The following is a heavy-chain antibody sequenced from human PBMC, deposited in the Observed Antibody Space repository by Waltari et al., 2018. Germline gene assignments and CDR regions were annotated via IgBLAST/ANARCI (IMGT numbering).Heavy chain of an antibody. V-gene: IGHV1-58*01. CDR3: AADTGGNGWYGYRYYYYMDV. Sequence: QMQLVQSGPEVKKPGTSMKVSCKASGFTFTRSAVQWVRQARGQRLEWIGWTVVGSGETNYAQKCQERVTITRDMSTNTAYMELSSLRSEDTAVYYCAADTGGNGWYGYRYYYYMDVWGKGTTVTVSS. J-gene: IGHJ6*03. CDR2: TVVGSGET. D-gene: IGHD6-19*01. CDR1: GFTFTRSA.